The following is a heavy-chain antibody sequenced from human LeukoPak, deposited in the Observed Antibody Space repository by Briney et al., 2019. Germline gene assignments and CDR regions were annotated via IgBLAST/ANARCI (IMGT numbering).Heavy chain of an antibody. V-gene: IGHV4-39*01. CDR3: ARTGTTRDWDWFDP. Sequence: SETLSLTCTVSGGSISSSSYYWGWIRQPPGKGLEWIGSIYYSGSTYYNPSLKSRVTISVDTSKNQFSLKLSSVTAADTAVYYCARTGTTRDWDWFDPWGQGTLVTVSS. D-gene: IGHD1-7*01. CDR1: GGSISSSSYY. J-gene: IGHJ5*02. CDR2: IYYSGST.